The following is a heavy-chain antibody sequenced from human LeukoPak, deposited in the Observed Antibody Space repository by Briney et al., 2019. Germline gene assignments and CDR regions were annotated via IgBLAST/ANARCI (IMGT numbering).Heavy chain of an antibody. CDR1: GGTLSTYA. D-gene: IGHD3-22*01. Sequence: SVKVSCKPSGGTLSTYAISWVRQAPGQGLEWMGGIIPILGTAKYAKKFQGRVTITADEFTSTAHMELSSLRSEDTAVYYCASNTNYYEGSGHYVFDYWGQGTLVTISS. V-gene: IGHV1-69*13. CDR2: IIPILGTA. CDR3: ASNTNYYEGSGHYVFDY. J-gene: IGHJ4*02.